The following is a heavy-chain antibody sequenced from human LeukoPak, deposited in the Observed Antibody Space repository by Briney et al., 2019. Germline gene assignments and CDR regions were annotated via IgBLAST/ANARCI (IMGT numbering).Heavy chain of an antibody. D-gene: IGHD3-10*01. CDR3: ARVNGRGYGSGSYYKGYGDY. J-gene: IGHJ4*02. V-gene: IGHV1-18*04. CDR2: ISAYNGNT. Sequence: ASVKVSCKASGYTFTSYGISWVRQAPGQGLEWMGWISAYNGNTNYAENLQGRVTMTTDTSTSTAYMELRSLRSDDTAVYYCARVNGRGYGSGSYYKGYGDYWGQGTLVTVSS. CDR1: GYTFTSYG.